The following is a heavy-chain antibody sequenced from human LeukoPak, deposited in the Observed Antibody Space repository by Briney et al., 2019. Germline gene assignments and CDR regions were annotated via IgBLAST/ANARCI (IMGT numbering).Heavy chain of an antibody. Sequence: GESLKISCKGSGYSFANYWIGWVRQMPEKGLEWMGIIYLGDFGIRYSPSFQGQVTISADKSIGTVYLQWSSLKASDTAMYYCARNSGTENNFDYWGQGTLVTVSS. J-gene: IGHJ4*02. CDR2: IYLGDFGI. CDR1: GYSFANYW. V-gene: IGHV5-51*01. CDR3: ARNSGTENNFDY. D-gene: IGHD1-26*01.